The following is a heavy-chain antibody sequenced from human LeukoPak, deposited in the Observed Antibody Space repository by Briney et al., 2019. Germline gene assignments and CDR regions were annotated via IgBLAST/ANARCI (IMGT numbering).Heavy chain of an antibody. D-gene: IGHD2-15*01. CDR1: GYSFTSYW. Sequence: GESLKISCKGSGYSFTSYWIGWVRQMPGKGLEWMGIIYPGDSDTRYSPSFQGQVTTSADKSISTAYLQWSSLKASDTAMYYCARPYCSGGSCYQAAFDIWGQGTMVTVSS. J-gene: IGHJ3*02. V-gene: IGHV5-51*01. CDR2: IYPGDSDT. CDR3: ARPYCSGGSCYQAAFDI.